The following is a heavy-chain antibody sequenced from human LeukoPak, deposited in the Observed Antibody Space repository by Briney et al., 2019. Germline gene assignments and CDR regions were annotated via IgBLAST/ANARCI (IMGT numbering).Heavy chain of an antibody. CDR2: ISTSGSTI. V-gene: IGHV3-48*01. CDR3: ARGPPLFDP. D-gene: IGHD3-16*02. J-gene: IGHJ5*02. CDR1: GFTFSSYS. Sequence: GGSLRLSCAASGFTFSSYSMNWVRQAPGKGLEWVSYISTSGSTIYYADSVKGRFTISRDNAKNSLYLQMDGLRAEDTAVYYCARGPPLFDPWGQGTPVTVSS.